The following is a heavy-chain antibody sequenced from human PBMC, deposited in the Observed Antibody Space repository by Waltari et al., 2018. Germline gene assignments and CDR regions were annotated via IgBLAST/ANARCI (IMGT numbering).Heavy chain of an antibody. Sequence: QVLLAQSGAEVKLPGASVRVSCSGNTLSGYFLHLVRQAPGEGLEWMGWINFNTGGTLYAQKFQGRVTMTRDTSIATAYMELSGLGYDDTAVYYCATDRGGYPGMDVWGQGTTVTVSS. CDR1: GNTLSGYF. J-gene: IGHJ6*02. CDR3: ATDRGGYPGMDV. D-gene: IGHD5-12*01. V-gene: IGHV1-2*02. CDR2: INFNTGGT.